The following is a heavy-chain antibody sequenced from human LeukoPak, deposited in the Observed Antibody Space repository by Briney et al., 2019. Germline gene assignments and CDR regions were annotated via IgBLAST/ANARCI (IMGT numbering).Heavy chain of an antibody. CDR1: GGSFSGYY. D-gene: IGHD2-15*01. CDR3: ARGGGYCSGGSCYDDY. Sequence: SETLSLTCAVYGGSFSGYYWSWIRQPPGKGLEGIGEVNHSGSTNYNPSLKSRVTISVDTSKNQFSLKLSSVTAADTAVYYCARGGGYCSGGSCYDDYWGQGTLVTVSS. V-gene: IGHV4-34*01. CDR2: VNHSGST. J-gene: IGHJ4*02.